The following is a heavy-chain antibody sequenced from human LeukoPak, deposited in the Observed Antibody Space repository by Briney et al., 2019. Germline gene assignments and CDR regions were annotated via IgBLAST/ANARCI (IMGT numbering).Heavy chain of an antibody. J-gene: IGHJ3*02. V-gene: IGHV3-11*04. D-gene: IGHD1-26*01. CDR3: AREGWDLNALDI. Sequence: GGSLRLSCAASGFTFSMSWIRQAPGKGLVWVSYISSRSSNKYYADSVKGRFTISRDNAKNSLYLQMDSLRVEDTAVYYCAREGWDLNALDIWGQGTMVTVSP. CDR2: ISSRSSNK. CDR1: GFTFS.